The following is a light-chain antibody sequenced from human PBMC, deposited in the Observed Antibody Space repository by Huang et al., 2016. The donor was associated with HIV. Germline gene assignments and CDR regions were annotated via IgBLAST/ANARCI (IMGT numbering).Light chain of an antibody. J-gene: IGKJ2*01. Sequence: DIQMTQSPSSLYASVGDRVTISCRASQSISAYLNWYQHRPGRAPKLLIYATSDLQGGVPSRFSGSRSGTQFTLTISILQPEDFATYYCQQSYSFPRTFGQGTKLDIK. CDR1: QSISAY. CDR2: ATS. V-gene: IGKV1-39*01. CDR3: QQSYSFPRT.